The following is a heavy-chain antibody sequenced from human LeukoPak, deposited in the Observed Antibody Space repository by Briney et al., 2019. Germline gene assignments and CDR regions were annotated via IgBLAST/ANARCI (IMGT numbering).Heavy chain of an antibody. CDR1: GGSISSYY. CDR3: ARGRTAGAGTYTDY. CDR2: IYYSGST. Sequence: SETLSLTCTVSGGSISSYYWSWIRQPPGKGLEWIGYIYYSGSTNYNPSLKSRVTISVDTSKNQFSLKLSSVTAADTAVYYCARGRTAGAGTYTDYWGQGTLVTVSS. J-gene: IGHJ4*02. V-gene: IGHV4-59*12. D-gene: IGHD6-13*01.